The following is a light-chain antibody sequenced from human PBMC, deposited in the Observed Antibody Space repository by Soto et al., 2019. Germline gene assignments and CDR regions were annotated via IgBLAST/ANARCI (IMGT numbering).Light chain of an antibody. CDR1: QSISSY. J-gene: IGKJ5*01. CDR2: AAS. CDR3: KKSYSTPIT. Sequence: DIQMTQSPSYLAASVRDRITLTCRASQSISSYLNWYQQKPGKAPKLLIYAASSLQSGVPSRFSGSGSGTDFTLSISSLQPEEFATYYCKKSYSTPITVGKGKRLAIK. V-gene: IGKV1-39*01.